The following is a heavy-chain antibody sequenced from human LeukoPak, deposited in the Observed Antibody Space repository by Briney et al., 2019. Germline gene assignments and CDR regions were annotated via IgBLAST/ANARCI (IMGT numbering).Heavy chain of an antibody. CDR2: IYYSGST. CDR3: ARHLIAVAGTGSVFDI. D-gene: IGHD6-19*01. J-gene: IGHJ3*02. Sequence: SETLSLTCTVSGGSISSSSYYYWGWIRQPPGKGLEWIGSIYYSGSTYYNPSLRSRVTISVDTSKNQFSLKLSSVTAADTAVYYCARHLIAVAGTGSVFDIWGQGTTVTVSS. V-gene: IGHV4-39*01. CDR1: GGSISSSSYYY.